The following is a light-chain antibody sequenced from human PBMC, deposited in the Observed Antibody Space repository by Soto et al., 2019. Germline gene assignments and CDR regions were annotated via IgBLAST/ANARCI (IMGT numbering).Light chain of an antibody. J-gene: IGLJ2*01. CDR1: SNDVGGYDY. CDR2: EVS. CDR3: NSYTSSSTLV. V-gene: IGLV2-14*01. Sequence: QSALTQPASVSGSPGQSITISCSGTSNDVGGYDYVSWYQQHPGKATKLVIYEVSNRPSWVSNRFSGSKSGNTASLTISGLQPEDEADYYCNSYTSSSTLVFGGGAKVTVL.